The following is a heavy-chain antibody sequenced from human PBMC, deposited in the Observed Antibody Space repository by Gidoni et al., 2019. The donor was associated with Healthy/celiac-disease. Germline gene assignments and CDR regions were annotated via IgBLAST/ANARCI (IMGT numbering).Heavy chain of an antibody. CDR1: GGSFSGYY. V-gene: IGHV4-34*01. CDR2: INHSGST. CDR3: ARVPKQLVRRAFDI. Sequence: QVQLQQWGAGLLKPSETLSLTCAVYGGSFSGYYWSWIRQPPGKGLEWIGEINHSGSTNYNPTLKSRVTISVDTSKNQFSLKLSSVTAADTAVYYCARVPKQLVRRAFDIWGQGTMVTVSS. D-gene: IGHD6-6*01. J-gene: IGHJ3*02.